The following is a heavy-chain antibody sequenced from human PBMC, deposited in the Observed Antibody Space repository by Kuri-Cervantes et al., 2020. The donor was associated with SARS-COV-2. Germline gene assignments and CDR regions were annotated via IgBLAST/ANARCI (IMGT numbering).Heavy chain of an antibody. D-gene: IGHD2/OR15-2a*01. CDR3: AIVLSLTFHGGAFDI. CDR2: IYHSGST. J-gene: IGHJ3*02. CDR1: GGSISSNW. V-gene: IGHV4-4*02. Sequence: GSLRLSCVVSGGSISSNWWTWVSHPPGKGLEWIGEIYHSGSTNYSPSLGGRATISLDKSKNHFSLNVYSVTAADTAVYYCAIVLSLTFHGGAFDIWGQGTTVTVSS.